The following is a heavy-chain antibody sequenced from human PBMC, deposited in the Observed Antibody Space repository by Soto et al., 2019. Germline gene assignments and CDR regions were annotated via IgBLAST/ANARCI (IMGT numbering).Heavy chain of an antibody. CDR3: AXDDFYCSSTNCLYYFDY. V-gene: IGHV1-18*04. J-gene: IGHJ4*02. CDR1: GYTFTSCG. Sequence: GASVKVSCKGSGYTFTSCGINWVRQAPGQGLEWMGWISVYTGNTNYAQNLQGRVTMTTDTSTSTAYMELRSLRSDDTAVYYCAXDDFYCSSTNCLYYFDYWGQGTPVTVSS. D-gene: IGHD2-2*01. CDR2: ISVYTGNT.